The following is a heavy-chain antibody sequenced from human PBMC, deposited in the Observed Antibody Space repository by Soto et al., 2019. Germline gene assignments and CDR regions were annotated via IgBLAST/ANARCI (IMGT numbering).Heavy chain of an antibody. J-gene: IGHJ6*02. CDR3: AKEMVAFGPPRDYYYYGMDV. V-gene: IGHV3-23*01. Sequence: SLRLSCAASGFTFSSYAMSWVRQAPGKGLEWVSAISGSGGSTYYADSVKGRFTISRDNSKNTLYLQMNSRRAEDTAVYYCAKEMVAFGPPRDYYYYGMDVWGQGTTVTVSS. CDR1: GFTFSSYA. CDR2: ISGSGGST. D-gene: IGHD2-8*01.